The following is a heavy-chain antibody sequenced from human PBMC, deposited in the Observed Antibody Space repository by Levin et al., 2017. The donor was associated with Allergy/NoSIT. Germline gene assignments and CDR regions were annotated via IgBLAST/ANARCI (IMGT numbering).Heavy chain of an antibody. CDR1: GGSISSGGYY. J-gene: IGHJ6*02. D-gene: IGHD3-22*01. CDR3: AREDSSGFNGMDV. Sequence: SETLSLTCTVSGGSISSGGYYWSWIRQHPGKGLEWIGYIYYSGSTYYNPSLKSRVTISVDTSKNQFSLKLSSVTAADTAVYYCAREDSSGFNGMDVWGQGTTVTVSS. V-gene: IGHV4-31*03. CDR2: IYYSGST.